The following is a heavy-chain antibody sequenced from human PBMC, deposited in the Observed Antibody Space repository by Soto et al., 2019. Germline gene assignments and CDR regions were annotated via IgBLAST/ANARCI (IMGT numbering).Heavy chain of an antibody. CDR2: ISSSSSYI. J-gene: IGHJ6*02. CDR3: ARVPRITIFGVVIRYYYGMDV. V-gene: IGHV3-21*01. Sequence: GGSLRLSCAASGFTFSSYSMNWVRQAPGKGLEWVSSISSSSSYIYYADSVKGRFTISRDNAKNSLYLQMNSLRAEDTAVYYCARVPRITIFGVVIRYYYGMDVWGQGTTVTVSS. CDR1: GFTFSSYS. D-gene: IGHD3-3*01.